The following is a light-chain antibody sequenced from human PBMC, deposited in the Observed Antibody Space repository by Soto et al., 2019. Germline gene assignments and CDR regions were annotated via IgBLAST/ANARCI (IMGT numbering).Light chain of an antibody. V-gene: IGKV3-20*01. CDR2: GAS. CDR1: QSVSSSY. J-gene: IGKJ4*01. Sequence: EIVLTQSPGTLSLSPGERATLSCRASQSVSSSYLAWYQQKPGQAPRLLIYGASSRATGIPDRFSGSGSGTDSTLTISRLEPEDFAVYSCQQYGSPPLTFGGGTKVDIK. CDR3: QQYGSPPLT.